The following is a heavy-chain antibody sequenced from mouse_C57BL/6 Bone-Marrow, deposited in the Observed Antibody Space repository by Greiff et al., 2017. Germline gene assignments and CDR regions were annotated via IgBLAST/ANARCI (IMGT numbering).Heavy chain of an antibody. Sequence: EVQLVESGAELVRPGASVKLSCTASGFNIKDDYMHWVKQRPEQGLEWIGWIDPENGDTEYASKFQGKATFTADTSSNTAYMQLSSLTTEDSAIYYCAREGLGRVFDYWGQGTTLTVSS. J-gene: IGHJ2*01. CDR2: IDPENGDT. CDR1: GFNIKDDY. CDR3: AREGLGRVFDY. D-gene: IGHD2-4*01. V-gene: IGHV14-4*01.